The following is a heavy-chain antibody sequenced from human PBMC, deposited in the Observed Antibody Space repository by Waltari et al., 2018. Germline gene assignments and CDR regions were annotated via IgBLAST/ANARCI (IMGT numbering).Heavy chain of an antibody. CDR1: GGSISTYY. CDR3: ARERSDSLPIFGESSLYYGMDV. Sequence: QVQLQESGPGLVKPSETLSLTCTVSGGSISTYYWSWIRQPPEKGLEWIGYIYYRGKTNYNPALKGRVTRSVDTSKSHFSRKLSSVTAADTAVDYCARERSDSLPIFGESSLYYGMDVWGQGTTVTVSS. D-gene: IGHD3-10*01. J-gene: IGHJ6*02. CDR2: IYYRGKT. V-gene: IGHV4-59*01.